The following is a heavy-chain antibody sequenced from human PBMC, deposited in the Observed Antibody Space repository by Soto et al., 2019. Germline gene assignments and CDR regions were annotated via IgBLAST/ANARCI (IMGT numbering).Heavy chain of an antibody. CDR1: GFTFSSYA. CDR3: ARDRAWRFLEWSFDY. V-gene: IGHV3-30-3*01. Sequence: QVQLVEPGGGVVQPGRSLRLSCAASGFTFSSYAMHWVRQAPGKGLEWVAIISYDGSNKYYADSVKGRFTISRDNSKNTLYLQMNSLRAEDTAMYYCARDRAWRFLEWSFDYWGQGTLATVSS. D-gene: IGHD3-3*01. J-gene: IGHJ4*02. CDR2: ISYDGSNK.